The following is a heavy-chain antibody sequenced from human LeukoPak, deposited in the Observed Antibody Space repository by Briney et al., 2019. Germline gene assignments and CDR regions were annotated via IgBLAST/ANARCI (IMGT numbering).Heavy chain of an antibody. CDR2: INHSGST. V-gene: IGHV4-30-4*01. Sequence: SQTLSLTCTVSGGSISSGDYYWSWIRQPPGKGLEWIGEINHSGSTNYNPSLKSRVTISVDTSKNQFSLKLSSVTAADTAVYYCARGRGGYNMPPGYWGQGTLVTVSS. D-gene: IGHD5-24*01. CDR1: GGSISSGDYY. CDR3: ARGRGGYNMPPGY. J-gene: IGHJ4*02.